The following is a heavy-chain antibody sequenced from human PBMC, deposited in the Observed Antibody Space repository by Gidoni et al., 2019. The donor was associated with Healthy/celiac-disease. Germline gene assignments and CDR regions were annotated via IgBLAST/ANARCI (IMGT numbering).Heavy chain of an antibody. V-gene: IGHV3-23*01. J-gene: IGHJ4*02. CDR2: ISGSGGST. Sequence: EVQLLESGGGLVQPGGYRRLSGAASGCTFSSYAMSWVRQAPGKGLEWVSAISGSGGSTYYADAVKGRFTISRDNSKNTLYLQMTNLRAEDTAVYYCAKEVSRSGSYYFDYWGQGTLVTVSS. CDR1: GCTFSSYA. D-gene: IGHD1-26*01. CDR3: AKEVSRSGSYYFDY.